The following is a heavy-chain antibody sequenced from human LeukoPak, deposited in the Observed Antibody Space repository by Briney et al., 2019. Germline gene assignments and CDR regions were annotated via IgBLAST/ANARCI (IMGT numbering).Heavy chain of an antibody. CDR2: ISYDGSNK. CDR3: ARDRGSRYYCYGMDV. V-gene: IGHV3-30-3*01. CDR1: GFTFSSYA. D-gene: IGHD3-10*01. J-gene: IGHJ6*02. Sequence: GGSLRHSCAASGFTFSSYAMHWVRQAPGKGLEWVAVISYDGSNKYYADSVKGRFTISRDNSKNTLYLQMNSLRAEDTAVYYCARDRGSRYYCYGMDVWGQGTTVTVSS.